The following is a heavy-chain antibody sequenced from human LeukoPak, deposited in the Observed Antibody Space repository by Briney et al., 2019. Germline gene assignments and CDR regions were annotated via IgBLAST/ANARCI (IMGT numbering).Heavy chain of an antibody. V-gene: IGHV3-15*01. CDR3: TTSRGSYCSSTSCYNGWWQWPVPYYFDY. CDR2: IKSKTDGGTT. Sequence: GGSLRLSCAASGFTFSNAWMSWVRQAPGKGLEWVGRIKSKTDGGTTDYAAPVKGRFTISRDDSKNTLYLQMNSLKTEDTAVYYCTTSRGSYCSSTSCYNGWWQWPVPYYFDYWGQGTLVTVSS. D-gene: IGHD2-2*02. CDR1: GFTFSNAW. J-gene: IGHJ4*02.